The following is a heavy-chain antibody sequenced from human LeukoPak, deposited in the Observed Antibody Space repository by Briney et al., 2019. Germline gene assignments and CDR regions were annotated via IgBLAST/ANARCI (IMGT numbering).Heavy chain of an antibody. CDR1: GFTFSSYE. Sequence: GGSLRLSCAASGFTFSSYEMNWVRQAPGKGLEWVSYISSSGSTIYYADSVKGRFTISRDNAKNSLYLQMSSLRAEDTAVYCCARDPTYDSSGYGAQYYFDYWGQGTLVTVSS. V-gene: IGHV3-48*03. J-gene: IGHJ4*02. CDR2: ISSSGSTI. D-gene: IGHD3-22*01. CDR3: ARDPTYDSSGYGAQYYFDY.